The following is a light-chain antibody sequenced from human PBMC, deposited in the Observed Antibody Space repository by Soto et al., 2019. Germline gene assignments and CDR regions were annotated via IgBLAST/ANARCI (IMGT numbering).Light chain of an antibody. J-gene: IGKJ1*01. CDR1: LSVSIN. CDR3: QRYNNGPPDRT. V-gene: IGKV3-15*01. CDR2: GAS. Sequence: EIVMTQSPATLSVSPWERATLSCMASLSVSINLAWYQEKPGQDPRLLIYGASTRATGIPARFSGSGSGTEVNVTISSVKSGDFGIYLCQRYNNGPPDRTVGQGTNVEIK.